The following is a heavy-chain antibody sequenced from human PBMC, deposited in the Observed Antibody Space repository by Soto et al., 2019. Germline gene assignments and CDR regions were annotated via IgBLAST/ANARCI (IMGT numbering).Heavy chain of an antibody. J-gene: IGHJ5*02. CDR3: ARTSSYDFWSGYYTNWFDP. V-gene: IGHV4-4*07. Sequence: PSETLSLTCTVSGGSISSYYWSWIRQPAGKGLEWIGRIYTSGGTNYNPSLKSRVTMSVDTSKNQFSLKLSSVTAADTAVYYCARTSSYDFWSGYYTNWFDPWGQGTLVTVSS. D-gene: IGHD3-3*01. CDR1: GGSISSYY. CDR2: IYTSGGT.